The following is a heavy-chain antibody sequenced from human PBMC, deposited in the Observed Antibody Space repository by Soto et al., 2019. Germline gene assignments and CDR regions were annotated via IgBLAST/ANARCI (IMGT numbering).Heavy chain of an antibody. Sequence: ASVKVSCKASGGTFSSYAISWVRQAPGQGLEWMGWMNPNSGNTGYAQKFQGRVTMTRNTSISTGYMELSSLRSEDTAVYYCARYYYDSSGYLDYWGQGTLVTVSS. CDR2: MNPNSGNT. CDR3: ARYYYDSSGYLDY. D-gene: IGHD3-22*01. CDR1: GGTFSSYA. V-gene: IGHV1-8*02. J-gene: IGHJ4*02.